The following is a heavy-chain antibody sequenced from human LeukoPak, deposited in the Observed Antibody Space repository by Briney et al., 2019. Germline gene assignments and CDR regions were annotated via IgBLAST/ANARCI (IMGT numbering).Heavy chain of an antibody. Sequence: PSETLSLTCTVSGGSISSGGYSWSWIRQHPGKGLEWIGYIYYSGSTYYNPSLKSRVTISVDTSKNQFSLKLSSVTAADTAVYYCARSIYDSSGYWQVGGNWFDPWGQGTLVTVSS. CDR2: IYYSGST. D-gene: IGHD3-22*01. CDR3: ARSIYDSSGYWQVGGNWFDP. CDR1: GGSISSGGYS. V-gene: IGHV4-31*03. J-gene: IGHJ5*02.